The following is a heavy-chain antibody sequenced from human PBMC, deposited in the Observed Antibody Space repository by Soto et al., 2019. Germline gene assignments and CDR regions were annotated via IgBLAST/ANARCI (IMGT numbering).Heavy chain of an antibody. CDR3: ARVGSRGYSYGYADY. CDR1: GGSITSGDYY. D-gene: IGHD5-18*01. CDR2: IFYSGTT. J-gene: IGHJ4*02. Sequence: SETLSLTCTVSGGSITSGDYYWNWIRQSPGKGLEWIGHIFYSGTTDYNPSLKSRVTISVDTSKNHFSLKLRSVTAADTAVYYCARVGSRGYSYGYADYWGQGTLVTVSS. V-gene: IGHV4-30-4*01.